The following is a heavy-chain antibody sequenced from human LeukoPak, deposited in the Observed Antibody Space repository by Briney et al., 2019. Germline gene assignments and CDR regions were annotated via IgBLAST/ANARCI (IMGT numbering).Heavy chain of an antibody. CDR3: ARDGDSSGYPASSSSRLDP. V-gene: IGHV1-2*02. J-gene: IGHJ5*02. CDR2: INPNSGDT. Sequence: ASVKVSCKASGYTFTGQHMHWVRQAPGQGLEWMGWINPNSGDTKYAQKFQGRVTMTRDTSISTAYMELTSLRSDDTAVYYCARDGDSSGYPASSSSRLDPWGQGTLVTVSS. CDR1: GYTFTGQH. D-gene: IGHD3-22*01.